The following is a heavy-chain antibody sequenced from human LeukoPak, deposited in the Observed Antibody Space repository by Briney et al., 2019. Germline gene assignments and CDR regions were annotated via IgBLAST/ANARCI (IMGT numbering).Heavy chain of an antibody. CDR3: ARGLVGGYFQH. Sequence: SSETLSLTCTVSGGSISSYYWSWIRQPPGKGLEWIGYIYYSGSTNYNPSLKSRVTISVDTSKNQFSLKLSSVTAADTAVYYCARGLVGGYFQHWGQGTLVTVSS. CDR1: GGSISSYY. J-gene: IGHJ1*01. D-gene: IGHD2-8*02. CDR2: IYYSGST. V-gene: IGHV4-59*01.